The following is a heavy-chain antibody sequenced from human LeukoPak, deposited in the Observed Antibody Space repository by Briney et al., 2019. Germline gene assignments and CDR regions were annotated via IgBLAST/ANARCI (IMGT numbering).Heavy chain of an antibody. CDR3: ARGARGLIMATNYGMDV. CDR2: IYYSGST. J-gene: IGHJ6*02. D-gene: IGHD5-24*01. Sequence: SETLSLTCIVSGGSISSYYWNWIRQPPGKGLEWIGHIYYSGSTKYNPSLKSRVTISVDTSKNQFSLKLNSVTAADTAVYYCARGARGLIMATNYGMDVWGQGTTVTVS. V-gene: IGHV4-59*01. CDR1: GGSISSYY.